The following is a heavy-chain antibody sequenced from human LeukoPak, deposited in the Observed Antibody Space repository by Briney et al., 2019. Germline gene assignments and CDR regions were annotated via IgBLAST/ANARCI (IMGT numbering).Heavy chain of an antibody. CDR3: ARAYGAKYSFDS. CDR2: IYYSGST. Sequence: PSETLSLTCTVSGGSISSYYWSWIRQPPGKGLEWIGYIYYSGSTNYNPSLKSRVTISVDTSKNQFSLKVNSVTAADTGVYYYCARAYGAKYSFDSWGQGTLVTVSS. CDR1: GGSISSYY. V-gene: IGHV4-59*12. D-gene: IGHD4-23*01. J-gene: IGHJ4*02.